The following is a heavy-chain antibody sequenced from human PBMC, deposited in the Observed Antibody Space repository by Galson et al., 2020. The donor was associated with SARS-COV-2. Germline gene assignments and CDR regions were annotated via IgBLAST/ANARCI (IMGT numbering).Heavy chain of an antibody. CDR2: ISYDGSNK. J-gene: IGHJ6*02. CDR3: AKDDGSGLRWFGGLVFRKRKYGMDV. Sequence: GGSLRLTCAAPALTFSSYGMHWVPQAPGKALAWVAVISYDGSNKYYADSVKGRFTIPRDNSKNTLYLQMNSLRAEDTAVYYCAKDDGSGLRWFGGLVFRKRKYGMDVWGQGTTVTVSS. V-gene: IGHV3-30*18. D-gene: IGHD3-10*01. CDR1: ALTFSSYG.